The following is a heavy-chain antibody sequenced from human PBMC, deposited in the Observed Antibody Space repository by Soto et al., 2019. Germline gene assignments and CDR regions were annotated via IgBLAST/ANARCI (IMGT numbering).Heavy chain of an antibody. V-gene: IGHV1-46*01. CDR1: GYTFTSYY. CDR3: ARDGIPATAIQSFDY. J-gene: IGHJ4*02. Sequence: ASVKVSCKASGYTFTSYYMHWVRQAPGQGHEWMGIINPSGGSTSYAQKFQGRVTMTRDTSTSTVYMELSSLRSEDTAVYYCARDGIPATAIQSFDYWGQGXLVTVSS. CDR2: INPSGGST. D-gene: IGHD2-2*02.